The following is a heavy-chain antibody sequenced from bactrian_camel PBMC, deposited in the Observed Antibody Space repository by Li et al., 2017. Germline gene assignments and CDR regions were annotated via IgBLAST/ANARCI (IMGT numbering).Heavy chain of an antibody. J-gene: IGHJ4*01. V-gene: IGHV3S55*01. D-gene: IGHD6*01. Sequence: HVQLVESGGGSVQAGGSLRLACRSNVYTSGFWCMGWFRHGPGQEGVAFIDSQGRSTYADAVKDRFSISKDNEKKTLYLQMDSLRPEDTAMYYCAAEGWPCTWYRETINYWGQGTQVTVS. CDR1: VYTSGFWC. CDR2: IDSQGRS. CDR3: AAEGWPCTWYRETINY.